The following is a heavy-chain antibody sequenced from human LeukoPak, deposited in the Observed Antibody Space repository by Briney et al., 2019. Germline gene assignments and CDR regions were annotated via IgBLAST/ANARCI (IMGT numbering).Heavy chain of an antibody. J-gene: IGHJ6*03. CDR2: IYTSGST. Sequence: SETLSLTCTVSGGSISSGSYYWSWIRQPAGKGLEWIGRIYTSGSTNYNPSLKSRVTISVDTSKNQFSLKLSSVTAADTAVYYCARSVRLGATIYYYYYYMDVWGKGTTVTVSS. CDR1: GGSISSGSYY. CDR3: ARSVRLGATIYYYYYYMDV. V-gene: IGHV4-61*02. D-gene: IGHD1-26*01.